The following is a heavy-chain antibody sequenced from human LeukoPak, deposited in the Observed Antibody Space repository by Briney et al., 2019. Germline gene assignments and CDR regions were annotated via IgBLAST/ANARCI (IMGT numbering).Heavy chain of an antibody. J-gene: IGHJ3*02. CDR1: GFTFGNYW. CDR2: INSDGTST. CDR3: ARGLDSVTWGPFDI. D-gene: IGHD2-2*03. Sequence: SGGSLRLSCAASGFTFGNYWMHWVRQAPGKELVWISRINSDGTSTSYADSVKGRFTISRDNPKNTLYLQMNSLRAEDTAVYYCARGLDSVTWGPFDIWGQGTVVTVSS. V-gene: IGHV3-74*01.